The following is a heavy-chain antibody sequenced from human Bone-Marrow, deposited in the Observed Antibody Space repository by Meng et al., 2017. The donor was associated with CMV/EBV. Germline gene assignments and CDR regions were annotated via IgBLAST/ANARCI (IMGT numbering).Heavy chain of an antibody. CDR3: ARDLLIPPYYYYGMGV. J-gene: IGHJ6*02. CDR2: ISGSSSYI. V-gene: IGHV3-21*06. Sequence: GESLKISCTASGVTFSDYTINWVRQAPGKGLEWVSSISGSSSYIYYADSVKGRFTISRDNAKNSLYLQMNSLRADDTAVYYCARDLLIPPYYYYGMGVWGQGTTVTVSS. D-gene: IGHD3-16*01. CDR1: GVTFSDYT.